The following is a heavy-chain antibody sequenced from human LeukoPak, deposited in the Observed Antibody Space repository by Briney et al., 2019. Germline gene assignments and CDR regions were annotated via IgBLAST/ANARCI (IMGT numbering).Heavy chain of an antibody. V-gene: IGHV3-21*01. CDR3: ARGVNYGSDYYYYGMDV. CDR2: ISSSSGYI. J-gene: IGHJ6*02. Sequence: GGSLRLSCAASGFTFSSYSMNWVRQAPGKGLEWVSSISSSSGYIYYADSVKGRFTISRDNAKNSLYLQMNSLRAEDTAVYYCARGVNYGSDYYYYGMDVWGQGTTVTVSS. D-gene: IGHD3-10*01. CDR1: GFTFSSYS.